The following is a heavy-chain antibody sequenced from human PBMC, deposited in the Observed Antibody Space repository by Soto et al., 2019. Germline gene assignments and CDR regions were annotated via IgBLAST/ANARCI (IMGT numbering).Heavy chain of an antibody. CDR3: ARGAGSATYYYDSSGYYLAL. V-gene: IGHV1-69*01. CDR1: GGAFSSYA. Sequence: SVKVSCKASGGAFSSYASSWVRQAPGQGLEWMGGIIPIFGTANYAQKFQGRVTSTADESTSTAYMELSSLRSEDTAVYYCARGAGSATYYYDSSGYYLALWGHGTLVTVSS. J-gene: IGHJ4*01. D-gene: IGHD3-22*01. CDR2: IIPIFGTA.